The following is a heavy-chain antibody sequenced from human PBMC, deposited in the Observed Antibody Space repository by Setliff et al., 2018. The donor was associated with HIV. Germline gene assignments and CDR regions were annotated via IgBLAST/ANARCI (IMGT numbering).Heavy chain of an antibody. V-gene: IGHV3-74*01. D-gene: IGHD2-2*01. CDR3: AKGSGASCYQPSAY. CDR2: INSDGSST. J-gene: IGHJ4*02. CDR1: GFTFSNAW. Sequence: GGSLRLSCAASGFTFSNAWMSWVRQAPGKGLVWVSRINSDGSSTSYADSVKGRFTISRDNAKNTLYLQTNSLRAEDTAVYYCAKGSGASCYQPSAYWGQGTLVTVSS.